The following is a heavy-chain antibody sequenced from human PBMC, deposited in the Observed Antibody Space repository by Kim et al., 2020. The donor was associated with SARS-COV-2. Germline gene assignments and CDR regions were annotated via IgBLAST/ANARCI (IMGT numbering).Heavy chain of an antibody. J-gene: IGHJ3*02. CDR2: IYSGGST. D-gene: IGHD3-16*01. CDR1: GFTVSSNH. V-gene: IGHV3-53*01. CDR3: ASGSRTQTGDAFDI. Sequence: GGSLRLSCAASGFTVSSNHMSWVRQAPGKGLEWVSVIYSGGSTYYADSVKGRFTISRDNSKNTLYLQMNSLRAEDTAVYYCASGSRTQTGDAFDIWGQGTMVTVSS.